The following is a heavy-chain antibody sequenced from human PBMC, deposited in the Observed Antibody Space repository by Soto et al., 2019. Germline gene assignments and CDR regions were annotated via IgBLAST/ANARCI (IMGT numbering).Heavy chain of an antibody. CDR3: ASEMTYYDFWSGYSSNWFDP. Sequence: ASVKVSCKVSGDTFTAFGFSWVRQAPGQRLEWMGWINAGNGNTKYSQKFQGRVTITRDTSASTAYMELSSLRSEDTAVYYCASEMTYYDFWSGYSSNWFDPWGQGTLVTVSS. J-gene: IGHJ5*02. CDR1: GDTFTAFG. CDR2: INAGNGNT. V-gene: IGHV1-3*01. D-gene: IGHD3-3*01.